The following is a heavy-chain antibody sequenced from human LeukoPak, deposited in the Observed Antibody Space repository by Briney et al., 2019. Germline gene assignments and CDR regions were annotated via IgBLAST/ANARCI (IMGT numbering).Heavy chain of an antibody. CDR1: GFTFSSYA. Sequence: GGSLRLSCAASGFTFSSYAMHWVRQAPGKGLEWVAVISYDGSNKYYADSVKGRFTISRDNSKNTLYLQMNSLRAEDTAVYYCARDTYYYDSSGYRINYYYYGMDVWGQGTTVTVSS. CDR2: ISYDGSNK. V-gene: IGHV3-30-3*01. J-gene: IGHJ6*02. CDR3: ARDTYYYDSSGYRINYYYYGMDV. D-gene: IGHD3-22*01.